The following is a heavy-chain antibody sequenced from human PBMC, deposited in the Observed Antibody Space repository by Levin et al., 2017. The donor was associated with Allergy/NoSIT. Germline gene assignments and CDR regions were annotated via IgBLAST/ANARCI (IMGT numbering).Heavy chain of an antibody. V-gene: IGHV3-49*04. D-gene: IGHD3-16*02. CDR1: GFTFGDYA. J-gene: IGHJ4*02. CDR2: IRNKAHGGTT. CDR3: ARGGPPNYDYNWGSYRDGYSDY. Sequence: SLKISCTGSGFTFGDYAMSWVRQAPGKGLEWVGFIRNKAHGGTTEYAASVKGRLTISRDDSKSIAYLQMNSLKTEDTAVYFCARGGPPNYDYNWGSYRDGYSDYWGQGTLVTVSS.